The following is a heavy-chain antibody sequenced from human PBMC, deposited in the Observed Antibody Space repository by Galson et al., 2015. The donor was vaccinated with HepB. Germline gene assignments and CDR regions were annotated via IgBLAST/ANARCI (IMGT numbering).Heavy chain of an antibody. J-gene: IGHJ4*02. V-gene: IGHV3-23*01. D-gene: IGHD3-22*01. CDR1: GFTFSSYA. CDR2: ISGSGGST. CDR3: EKWNTMIVVARGYYFDY. Sequence: SLRLSCAASGFTFSSYAMSWVRQAPGKELEWVSAISGSGGSTYYADSVKGRFTISGDNSKNTLYLQMNSLRAEGTAVYYCEKWNTMIVVARGYYFDYWGRGTLVTVSS.